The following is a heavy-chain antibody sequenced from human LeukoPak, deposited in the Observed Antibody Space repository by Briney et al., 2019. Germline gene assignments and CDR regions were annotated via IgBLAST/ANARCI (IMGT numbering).Heavy chain of an antibody. J-gene: IGHJ4*02. Sequence: SETLSLTCTVSGYSISSGYFWGWMRQPPGKGREWIGSIYQSETAHYTPSLKSRVTISVDTSKNQFSLKLRTVMAADTAVYYCARACCVGGCTVLQIYFDNWGRGTLVTVSS. CDR3: ARACCVGGCTVLQIYFDN. D-gene: IGHD2-21*02. V-gene: IGHV4-38-2*02. CDR1: GYSISSGYF. CDR2: IYQSETA.